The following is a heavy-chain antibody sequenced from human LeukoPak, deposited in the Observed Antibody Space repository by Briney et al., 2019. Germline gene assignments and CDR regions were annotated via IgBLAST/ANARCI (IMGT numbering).Heavy chain of an antibody. Sequence: ASVKVSCKASGYTXTGYYMHGVRQAPGQGLEWMGWINPNSGGTSYAQKFQGRVTMTRATSISTVYMELSRLGSDDTAVYYCARLKSTISSGWFDPWGQGTLVTVSS. CDR1: GYTXTGYY. D-gene: IGHD6-6*01. V-gene: IGHV1-2*02. CDR3: ARLKSTISSGWFDP. J-gene: IGHJ5*02. CDR2: INPNSGGT.